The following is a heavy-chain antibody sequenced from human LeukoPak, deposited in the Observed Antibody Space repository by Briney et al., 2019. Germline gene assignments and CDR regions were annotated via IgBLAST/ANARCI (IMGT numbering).Heavy chain of an antibody. D-gene: IGHD3-22*01. CDR2: IIPIFGIA. V-gene: IGHV1-69*04. CDR1: GGTFSSYA. CDR3: ARGGYYDSSGYYFDY. Sequence: ASVKVSCKASGGTFSSYAISWVRQAPGQGLEWMGRIIPIFGIANYAQKFQGRVTITADKSTSTAYMELSSLRSEDTAVYYCARGGYYDSSGYYFDYWGQGTLVTVSS. J-gene: IGHJ4*02.